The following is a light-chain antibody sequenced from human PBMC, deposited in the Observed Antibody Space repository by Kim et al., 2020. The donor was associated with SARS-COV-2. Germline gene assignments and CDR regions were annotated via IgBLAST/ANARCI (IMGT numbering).Light chain of an antibody. CDR1: QNVGSN. J-gene: IGKJ1*01. V-gene: IGKV3-15*01. Sequence: EIVMTQSPAILSVSPGERATLSCRTSQNVGSNLAWYQQRPGQAPRLLIFGASTRATGIPARFSGSGSGTEFTLTITSLQSEDFAVYYCQQYNSWWTFGQGTKVDIK. CDR2: GAS. CDR3: QQYNSWWT.